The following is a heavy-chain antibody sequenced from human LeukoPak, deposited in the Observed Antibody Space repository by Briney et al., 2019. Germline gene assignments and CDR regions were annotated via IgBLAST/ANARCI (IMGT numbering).Heavy chain of an antibody. Sequence: SETLSLTCAVYGGSFSGYYWSWIRQPPGKGLEWIGEINHSGSTNYNPSLKSRVTISVDTSKNQFSLKLSSVTAADTAVYYCARRPYYSDGGGYFWGQGTLVTVSS. CDR2: INHSGST. CDR3: ARRPYYSDGGGYF. D-gene: IGHD3-22*01. V-gene: IGHV4-34*01. CDR1: GGSFSGYY. J-gene: IGHJ1*01.